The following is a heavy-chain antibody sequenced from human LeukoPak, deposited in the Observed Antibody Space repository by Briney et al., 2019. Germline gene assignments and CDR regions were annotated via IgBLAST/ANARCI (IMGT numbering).Heavy chain of an antibody. CDR1: GYTFTGYY. J-gene: IGHJ4*02. V-gene: IGHV1-2*02. CDR3: ARAPTEVVAARPVVPDY. D-gene: IGHD6-6*01. CDR2: INPNSGAT. Sequence: ASVKVSCKASGYTFTGYYMNWVRQAPGQGLEWMGWINPNSGATNYAQKFQGRVTMTRDTSISTAYMELSRLRSDDTAVYYCARAPTEVVAARPVVPDYWGQGTLVTVSS.